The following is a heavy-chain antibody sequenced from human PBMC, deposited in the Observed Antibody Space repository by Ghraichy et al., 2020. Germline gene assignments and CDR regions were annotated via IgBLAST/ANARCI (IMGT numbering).Heavy chain of an antibody. V-gene: IGHV1-18*04. CDR1: GYTFTTNG. D-gene: IGHD2-2*01. Sequence: ASVKVSCKASGYTFTTNGFTWVRQAPVQGLEWMGYINTDNGYTHYAQKFQGRLTLTTDTSSTTAYMELRSLRSDDTAVYYCARDRSSIYDFWGQGTLVTVSS. J-gene: IGHJ4*02. CDR2: INTDNGYT. CDR3: ARDRSSIYDF.